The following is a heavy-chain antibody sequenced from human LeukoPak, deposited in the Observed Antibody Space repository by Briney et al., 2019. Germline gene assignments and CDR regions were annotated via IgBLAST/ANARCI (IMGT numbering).Heavy chain of an antibody. V-gene: IGHV3-30*18. CDR2: ISYDGSNK. Sequence: GGSLRLSCAASGFTFSSYGMHWVRQAPGKGLEWVAVISYDGSNKYYADSVKGRFTISRDNSKNTLYLQMNSLRAEDTAVYYCAKDQGMYDYWGQGTLVTVSS. J-gene: IGHJ4*02. CDR1: GFTFSSYG. CDR3: AKDQGMYDY.